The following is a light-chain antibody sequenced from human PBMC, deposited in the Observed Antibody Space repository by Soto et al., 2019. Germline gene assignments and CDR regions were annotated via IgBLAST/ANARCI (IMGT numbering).Light chain of an antibody. CDR2: DAS. V-gene: IGKV3-11*01. CDR1: LSVSRN. J-gene: IGKJ5*01. Sequence: EIVMTQSPATLSVSPVERATLSCRASLSVSRNLAWYQQKPGQAPRLLIFDASTRATGIPARFSGSGSGTDFTLTISSLEPEDFAVYYCQQRSNWPITFGQGTRLEIK. CDR3: QQRSNWPIT.